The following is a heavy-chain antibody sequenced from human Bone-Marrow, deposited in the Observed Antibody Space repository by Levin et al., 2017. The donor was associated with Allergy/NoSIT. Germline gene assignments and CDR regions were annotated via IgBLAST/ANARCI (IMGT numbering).Heavy chain of an antibody. V-gene: IGHV5-10-1*01. J-gene: IGHJ4*02. CDR2: IDPSDAYT. Sequence: KCGESLKISCKGSGYSFTSYWISWVRQMPGKGLEWMGRIDPSDAYTNYSPAFQGHVTISADTSINTAYLQWSSLKSSDTAMYYCARRLSSGWYSVDYWGQGTLVTVSS. CDR1: GYSFTSYW. D-gene: IGHD6-19*01. CDR3: ARRLSSGWYSVDY.